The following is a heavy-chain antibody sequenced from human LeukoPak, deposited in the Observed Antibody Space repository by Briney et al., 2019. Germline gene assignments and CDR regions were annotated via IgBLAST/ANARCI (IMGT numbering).Heavy chain of an antibody. D-gene: IGHD3-10*01. CDR2: LSYGGDIE. J-gene: IGHJ3*02. V-gene: IGHV3-30*18. CDR1: GFTFSSYG. CDR3: AEVRWFGELSTPDAFDI. Sequence: GGSLRLSCAASGFTFSSYGMHWVRQAPGKGLQWVALLSYGGDIEYYADSVKGRFTISRDNSKNTLYLEMNSLRPEDTAVYYCAEVRWFGELSTPDAFDIWGQGTMVTVSS.